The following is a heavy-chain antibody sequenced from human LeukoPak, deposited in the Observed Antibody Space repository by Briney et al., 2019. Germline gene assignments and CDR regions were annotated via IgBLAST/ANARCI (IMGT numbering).Heavy chain of an antibody. Sequence: SETLSLTCAVYGGSFSGYYWSWIRQPPGKGLEWIGEINHSGSTNYNTSLKSRVTISVDTSKNQFSLKLSSVTAADTAVYYCARGHSLYSGRSMRRGDWFDPWGQGTLVTVSS. J-gene: IGHJ5*02. CDR2: INHSGST. V-gene: IGHV4-34*01. CDR3: ARGHSLYSGRSMRRGDWFDP. CDR1: GGSFSGYY. D-gene: IGHD2/OR15-2a*01.